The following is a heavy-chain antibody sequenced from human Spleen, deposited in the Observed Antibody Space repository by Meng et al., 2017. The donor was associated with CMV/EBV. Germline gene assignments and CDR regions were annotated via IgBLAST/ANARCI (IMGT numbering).Heavy chain of an antibody. Sequence: GESLKISCAASGFTFSSYTIHWVRQAPGKGLEWVALMSYDGSNKYYTDSVKGRFTISRDNSKNTLYLQMNSLRAEDTDVYYCARDYYDSGSGFDVWGQGTTVTVSS. CDR3: ARDYYDSGSGFDV. V-gene: IGHV3-30*04. CDR2: MSYDGSNK. CDR1: GFTFSSYT. D-gene: IGHD3-10*01. J-gene: IGHJ6*02.